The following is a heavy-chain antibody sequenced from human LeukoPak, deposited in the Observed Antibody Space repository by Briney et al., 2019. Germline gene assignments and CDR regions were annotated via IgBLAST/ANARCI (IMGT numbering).Heavy chain of an antibody. V-gene: IGHV3-15*01. CDR1: GFNFINAW. Sequence: GGSLRLSCTASGFNFINAWMDWVRQAPGKGPEWVGRIRSNPDGGTTEYAAPVKGRFTISRDDLKNTLYLQMFSLIAEDTAIYYCSTVNSHVTYWGQGTLVTVSS. D-gene: IGHD3-10*01. J-gene: IGHJ4*02. CDR2: IRSNPDGGTT. CDR3: STVNSHVTY.